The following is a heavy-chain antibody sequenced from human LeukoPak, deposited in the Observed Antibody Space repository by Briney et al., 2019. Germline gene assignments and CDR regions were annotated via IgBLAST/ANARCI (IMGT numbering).Heavy chain of an antibody. J-gene: IGHJ4*02. CDR1: GFNFSSYA. CDR3: ASPGSYYNSGYY. Sequence: GGSLRLSCAASGFNFSSYAMNWVRQAPGKGLEWVAAISSSGGTTYNADSVRGRFTISRDIAENTFFLQINSLRAEDAAVYYCASPGSYYNSGYYCGPGALVTVSS. D-gene: IGHD3-10*01. V-gene: IGHV3-23*01. CDR2: ISSSGGTT.